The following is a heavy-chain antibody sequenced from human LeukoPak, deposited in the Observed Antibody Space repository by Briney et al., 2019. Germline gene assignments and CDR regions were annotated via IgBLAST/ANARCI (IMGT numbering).Heavy chain of an antibody. Sequence: GGSLRLSCAASGFTVSSNYMSWVRQAPGKGLEWVSIIYSGGSTYYADSVKGRFTISRDNSKNTLYLQMNSLSAEDTAVYYCAELGITMIGGVWGKGTTVTISS. V-gene: IGHV3-66*01. D-gene: IGHD3-10*02. CDR3: AELGITMIGGV. CDR1: GFTVSSNY. CDR2: IYSGGST. J-gene: IGHJ6*04.